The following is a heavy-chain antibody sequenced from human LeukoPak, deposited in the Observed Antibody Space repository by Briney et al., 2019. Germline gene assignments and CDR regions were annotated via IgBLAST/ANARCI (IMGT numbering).Heavy chain of an antibody. CDR2: INTNTGNP. J-gene: IGHJ4*02. CDR3: AREGSGYDWIFDY. D-gene: IGHD5-12*01. Sequence: GASVKVSCKASGYTFTGYYMHWVRQAPGQGLEWMGWINTNTGNPTYAQGFTGRFVFSLDTSVSTAYLQISSLKAEDTAVYYCAREGSGYDWIFDYWGQGTLVTVSS. CDR1: GYTFTGYY. V-gene: IGHV7-4-1*02.